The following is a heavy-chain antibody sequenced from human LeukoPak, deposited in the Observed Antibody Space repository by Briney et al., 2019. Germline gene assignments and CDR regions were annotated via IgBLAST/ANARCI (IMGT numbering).Heavy chain of an antibody. CDR3: ARGRYTSGWYPDYFDL. D-gene: IGHD6-19*01. CDR2: IKQDGSGE. Sequence: GGSLRLSCAASQFTFSNYWMSWVRRAPGMGLEWVANIKQDGSGEYYVDSVKGRFTISRDNAKTSLYLQMNSLRVEDTAVYYCARGRYTSGWYPDYFDLWGQGTLVTVSS. J-gene: IGHJ4*02. V-gene: IGHV3-7*04. CDR1: QFTFSNYW.